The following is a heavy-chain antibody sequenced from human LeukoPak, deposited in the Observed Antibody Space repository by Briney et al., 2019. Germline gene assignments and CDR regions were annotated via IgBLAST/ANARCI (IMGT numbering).Heavy chain of an antibody. Sequence: GGSLRLSCAASGFTFSTYAMSWIRQAPGKGLEWVSYISSSGSTIYYADSVKGRFTISRDNAKNSLYLQMNSLRAEDTAVYYCATNPYYYDSSGLNWGQGTLVTVSS. D-gene: IGHD3-22*01. CDR3: ATNPYYYDSSGLN. J-gene: IGHJ4*02. CDR1: GFTFSTYA. V-gene: IGHV3-48*04. CDR2: ISSSGSTI.